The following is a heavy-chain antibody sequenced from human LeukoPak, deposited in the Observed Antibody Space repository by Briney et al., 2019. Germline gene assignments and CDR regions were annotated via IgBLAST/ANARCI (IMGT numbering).Heavy chain of an antibody. CDR3: ARRDDYNKCDF. Sequence: GESLQISCKGSGSSFTSFWIGWVRQLPGKGLEWMGIIYPGDSNTTYSPSFQGQVTISADKSISTAYLQWSSLKASDTAIYYCARRDDYNKCDFWGQGTLVTVSS. CDR1: GSSFTSFW. J-gene: IGHJ4*02. D-gene: IGHD5-24*01. V-gene: IGHV5-51*01. CDR2: IYPGDSNT.